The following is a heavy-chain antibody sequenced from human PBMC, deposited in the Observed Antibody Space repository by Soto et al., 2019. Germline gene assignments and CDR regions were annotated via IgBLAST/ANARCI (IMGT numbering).Heavy chain of an antibody. D-gene: IGHD1-20*01. J-gene: IGHJ6*02. CDR3: ARDPTPSITGTSYYYGMDV. Sequence: ASVKVSCKASGYTFTGYYMHWVRQAPGQGLEWMGWINPNSGGTNDAQKFQGRVTMTRDTSISTAYMELSRLRSDDTAVYYCARDPTPSITGTSYYYGMDVWGQGTTVTVSS. CDR1: GYTFTGYY. CDR2: INPNSGGT. V-gene: IGHV1-2*02.